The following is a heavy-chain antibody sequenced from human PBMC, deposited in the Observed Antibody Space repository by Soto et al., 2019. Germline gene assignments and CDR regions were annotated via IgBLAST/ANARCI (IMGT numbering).Heavy chain of an antibody. CDR1: GFTFSSYS. CDR2: ISSSSSTI. D-gene: IGHD4-17*01. J-gene: IGHJ4*02. CDR3: ATDVPGDYVSHFDY. Sequence: VQLVESGGGLVQPGGSLRLSCAASGFTFSSYSMNWVRQAPGKGLEWVSYISSSSSTIYYADSVKGRFTISRDNAKNSLYLQMNSLRAEDTAVYYCATDVPGDYVSHFDYWGQGTLVTVSS. V-gene: IGHV3-48*01.